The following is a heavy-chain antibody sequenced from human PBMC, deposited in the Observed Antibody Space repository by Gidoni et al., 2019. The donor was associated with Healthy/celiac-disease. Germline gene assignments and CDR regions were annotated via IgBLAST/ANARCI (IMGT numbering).Heavy chain of an antibody. CDR2: LYPGDSDT. CDR1: GYRFTSYW. V-gene: IGHV5-51*01. J-gene: IGHJ4*02. CDR3: ARRGDYGDYGPEAYFDY. Sequence: EVQLVQSGAEVKKPGESLKISCKGSGYRFTSYWIGWVRQRPGKGLEWMGILYPGDSDTRYSPSFQGQVTISADKSISTAYLQWSSLKASDTAMYYCARRGDYGDYGPEAYFDYWGQGTLVTVSS. D-gene: IGHD4-17*01.